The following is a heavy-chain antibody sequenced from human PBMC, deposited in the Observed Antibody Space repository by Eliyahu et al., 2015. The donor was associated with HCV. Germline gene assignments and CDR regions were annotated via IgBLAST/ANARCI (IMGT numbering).Heavy chain of an antibody. CDR1: GFTFSDYY. V-gene: IGHV3-11*01. J-gene: IGHJ4*02. CDR2: VSSRGTTI. CDR3: ARDRGGYYYSFDY. Sequence: VKPGGSLRLSCAASGFTFSDYYMSWIRQAPGKGLEWVSYVSSRGTTIYYADSVKGRFTISRDNAKNSLYLQMNSLRAEDTAVYYCARDRGGYYYSFDYWGQGTLVTVSS. D-gene: IGHD3-22*01.